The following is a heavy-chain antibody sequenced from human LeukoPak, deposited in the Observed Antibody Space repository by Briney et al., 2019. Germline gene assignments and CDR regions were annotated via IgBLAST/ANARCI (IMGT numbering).Heavy chain of an antibody. Sequence: GSSVKVSCKASGGTFSSYAISWVRQASGQGLEWMGRIIPILGIANYAQKFQGRVTITADKSTSTAYMELSSLRSEDTAVYYCARVRGRYDILTGYYGEFDYWGQGTLVTVSS. V-gene: IGHV1-69*04. CDR2: IIPILGIA. J-gene: IGHJ4*02. D-gene: IGHD3-9*01. CDR1: GGTFSSYA. CDR3: ARVRGRYDILTGYYGEFDY.